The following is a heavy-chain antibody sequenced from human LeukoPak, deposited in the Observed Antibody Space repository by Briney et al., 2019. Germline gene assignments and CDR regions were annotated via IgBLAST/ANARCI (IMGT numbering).Heavy chain of an antibody. J-gene: IGHJ6*03. V-gene: IGHV3-30*01. CDR1: GFTFSSYA. D-gene: IGHD2-2*01. Sequence: GSLRLSCAASGFTFSSYAMHWVRQAPGKGLEWVAVISYDGSNKYYADSVKGRFTISRDNSKNTLYLQMNSLRAEDTAVYYCAREGVPAARGYYYYYYMDVWGKGTTVTVSS. CDR2: ISYDGSNK. CDR3: AREGVPAARGYYYYYYMDV.